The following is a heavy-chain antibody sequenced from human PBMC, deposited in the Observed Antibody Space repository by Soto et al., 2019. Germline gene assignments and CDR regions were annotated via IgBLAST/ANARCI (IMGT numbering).Heavy chain of an antibody. CDR2: ISSSSSYT. CDR1: GFTFSDSY. Sequence: PGGSLILSCAVSGFTFSDSYMSWIRQAPGKGLEWVSYISSSSSYTKYADSVKGRFTISRDNAKNSLYLEMNSLRAEDTAVYYCARNIAAAVPGFDPWGQGTLVTVS. D-gene: IGHD6-13*01. V-gene: IGHV3-11*06. J-gene: IGHJ5*02. CDR3: ARNIAAAVPGFDP.